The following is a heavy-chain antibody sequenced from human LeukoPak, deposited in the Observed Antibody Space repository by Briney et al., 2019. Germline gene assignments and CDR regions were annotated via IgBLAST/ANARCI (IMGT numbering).Heavy chain of an antibody. D-gene: IGHD6-19*01. CDR3: ARAGQWLGQYYFDY. CDR2: IYSGGST. V-gene: IGHV3-53*01. CDR1: GFTVSSNC. J-gene: IGHJ4*02. Sequence: GGSLRLSCAASGFTVSSNCMSWVRQAPGEGLEWVSVIYSGGSTYYADSVKGRFTISRDNSKNTLYLQMNSLRAEDTAVYYCARAGQWLGQYYFDYWGQGTLVTVSS.